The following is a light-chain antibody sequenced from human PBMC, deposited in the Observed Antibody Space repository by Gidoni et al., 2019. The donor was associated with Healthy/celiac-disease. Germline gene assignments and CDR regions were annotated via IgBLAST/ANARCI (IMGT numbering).Light chain of an antibody. V-gene: IGKV3-20*01. CDR3: QQYGSSPIT. Sequence: EIVLTQSPGTLSLSPGERATLSCRASRSVSSSYLAWYQQKPGQAPRLLIYGASSRATGIPDRFSGSGSGTDFTLTISRLEPEDFAVYYCQQYGSSPITFXGXTKVEIK. CDR1: RSVSSSY. J-gene: IGKJ4*01. CDR2: GAS.